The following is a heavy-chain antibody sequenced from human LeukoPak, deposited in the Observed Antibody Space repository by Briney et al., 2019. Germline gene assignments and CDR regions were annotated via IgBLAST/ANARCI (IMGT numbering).Heavy chain of an antibody. CDR3: ARAHHYDILTGYSF. Sequence: SVKVSCKASGGTFSSYAISWVRQAPGQGLEWMGRIIPILGITNYAQKFQGRVTITADKSTSTAYMELSSLRSEDTAVYYCARAHHYDILTGYSFWGQGTLVTVSS. J-gene: IGHJ4*02. CDR1: GGTFSSYA. V-gene: IGHV1-69*04. CDR2: IIPILGIT. D-gene: IGHD3-9*01.